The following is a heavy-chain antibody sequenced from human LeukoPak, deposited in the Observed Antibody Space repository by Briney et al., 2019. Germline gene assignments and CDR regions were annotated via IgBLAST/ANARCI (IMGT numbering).Heavy chain of an antibody. D-gene: IGHD2-21*02. CDR1: GGSISSGGYF. CDR3: ARGGNVVVTPYAFDI. Sequence: SQTLSLKCAVSGGSISSGGYFRRWLRQPPGKGLERIGYIYHSGSTVYNPSLKSRVTISVDRSKNQFCLKLSSVTAADTAVYYCARGGNVVVTPYAFDIWGQGTMVTVSS. V-gene: IGHV4-30-2*01. CDR2: IYHSGST. J-gene: IGHJ3*02.